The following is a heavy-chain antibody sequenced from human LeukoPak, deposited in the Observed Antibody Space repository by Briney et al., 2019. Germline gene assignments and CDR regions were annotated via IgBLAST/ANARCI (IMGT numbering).Heavy chain of an antibody. J-gene: IGHJ6*03. CDR1: GYSISSGYF. D-gene: IGHD6-6*01. CDR3: ARIDYSSSPLHYYYCYYYMDV. CDR2: IYYSGST. Sequence: PSETLPLTCTVSGYSISSGYFWGWIRQPPGKGLEWIGSIYYSGSTYYNPSLKGRVTISVDTSKNQFSLKLSSVTAADTAVYYCARIDYSSSPLHYYYCYYYMDVWGKGTTVTVSS. V-gene: IGHV4-38-2*02.